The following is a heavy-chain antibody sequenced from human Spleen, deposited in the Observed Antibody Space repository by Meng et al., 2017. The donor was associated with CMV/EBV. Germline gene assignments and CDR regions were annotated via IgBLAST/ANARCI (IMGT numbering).Heavy chain of an antibody. V-gene: IGHV5-51*01. CDR3: ARLLAAADDLLGY. J-gene: IGHJ4*02. CDR2: IYPGDSDT. Sequence: KGSGYSFRTYWIAWVRQMPGKGLEWMGIIYPGDSDTRYSPSFQGQVTISVDKSISIVFLQWSSLKASDTAIYYCARLLAAADDLLGYWGQG. CDR1: GYSFRTYW. D-gene: IGHD6-13*01.